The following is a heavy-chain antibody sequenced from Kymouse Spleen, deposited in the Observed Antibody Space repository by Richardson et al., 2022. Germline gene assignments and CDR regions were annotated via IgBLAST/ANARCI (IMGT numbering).Heavy chain of an antibody. Sequence: QVQLQQWGAGLLKPSETLSLTCAVYGGSFSGYYWSWIRQPPGKGLEWIGEINHSGSTNYNPSLKSRVTISVDTSKNQFSLKLSSVTAADTAVYYCARMGNSGSGSYYNQTNPYYFDYWGQGTLVTVSS. CDR1: GGSFSGYY. D-gene: IGHD3-10*01. CDR2: INHSGST. J-gene: IGHJ4*02. V-gene: IGHV4-34*01. CDR3: ARMGNSGSGSYYNQTNPYYFDY.